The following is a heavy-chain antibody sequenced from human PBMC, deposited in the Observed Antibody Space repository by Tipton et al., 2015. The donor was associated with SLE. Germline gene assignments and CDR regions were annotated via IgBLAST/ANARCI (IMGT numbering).Heavy chain of an antibody. CDR2: ISYSGST. V-gene: IGHV4-31*03. J-gene: IGHJ4*02. CDR3: ARKTYFDF. Sequence: TLSLTCTVSGGSISSGGYYWSWIRQSPGKGLEWIGYISYSGSTNYNSSLKSRLTISVDTSKNQFSLKLSSVTAADTAVYYCARKTYFDFWGQGTLVTVSS. CDR1: GGSISSGGYY.